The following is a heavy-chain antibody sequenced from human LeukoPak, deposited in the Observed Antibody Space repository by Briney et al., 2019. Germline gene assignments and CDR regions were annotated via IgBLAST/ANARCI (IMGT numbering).Heavy chain of an antibody. V-gene: IGHV3-23*01. J-gene: IGHJ6*02. CDR3: ARDYYDFWSGPRDV. D-gene: IGHD3-3*01. Sequence: GGSLRLSCAASGFTFSSYAMSWVRQAPGKGLEWVSAISGSGGSTYYADSVKGRFTISRDNAKNSLYLQMNSLRAEDTAVYYCARDYYDFWSGPRDVWGQGTTVTVSS. CDR2: ISGSGGST. CDR1: GFTFSSYA.